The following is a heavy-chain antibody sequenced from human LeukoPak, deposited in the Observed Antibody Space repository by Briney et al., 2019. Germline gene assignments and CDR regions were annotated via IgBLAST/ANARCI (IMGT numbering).Heavy chain of an antibody. CDR2: TRNKARSYTA. V-gene: IGHV3-72*01. Sequence: PGGSLRLSCAGSGFPFSDHYMDWVRQAPGKGLEWVGRTRNKARSYTADYAAPVKGRFTISRDDSKNTLNLQMNSLKTEDTAVYYCTTGIRGDWGQGTLVTVSS. J-gene: IGHJ4*02. CDR3: TTGIRGD. D-gene: IGHD3-10*01. CDR1: GFPFSDHY.